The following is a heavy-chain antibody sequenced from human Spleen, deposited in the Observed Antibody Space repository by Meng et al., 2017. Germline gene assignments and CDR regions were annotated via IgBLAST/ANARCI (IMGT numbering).Heavy chain of an antibody. V-gene: IGHV4-59*12. CDR3: ARDGSGWYSFDY. Sequence: SETLSLTCTVSGGSISSYYWSWTRQPPGKGLEWIGYIYYSGSTNYNPSLKSRVTISVDTSKNQFSLQLNSVTPEDTAVYYCARDGSGWYSFDYWGQGNLVTVSS. CDR1: GGSISSYY. J-gene: IGHJ4*02. CDR2: IYYSGST. D-gene: IGHD6-19*01.